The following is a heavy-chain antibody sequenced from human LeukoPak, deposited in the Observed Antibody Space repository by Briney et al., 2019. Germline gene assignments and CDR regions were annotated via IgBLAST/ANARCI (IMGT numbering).Heavy chain of an antibody. CDR3: AKVILGGYYDSSGYYEDY. Sequence: GGSLRLSCAASGFTFSSYSMNWVRQAPGKGLEWVSSISSSRSYIFHADSVQGRFTISRDNAKNSLYLQMNSLRAEDTAVYYCAKVILGGYYDSSGYYEDYWGQGTLVTVSS. V-gene: IGHV3-21*01. CDR1: GFTFSSYS. J-gene: IGHJ4*02. D-gene: IGHD3-22*01. CDR2: ISSSRSYI.